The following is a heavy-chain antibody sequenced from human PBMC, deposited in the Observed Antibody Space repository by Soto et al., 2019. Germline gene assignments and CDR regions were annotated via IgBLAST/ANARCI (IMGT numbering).Heavy chain of an antibody. V-gene: IGHV3-30-3*01. CDR2: ISYDGSNK. CDR3: ARDPFSSSGSSSWYYYYYGMDV. CDR1: GFTFSSYA. D-gene: IGHD6-13*01. J-gene: IGHJ6*02. Sequence: QVQLVESGGGVVKPGRSLRLSCAASGFTFSSYAMHWVRQAPGKGLEWVAVISYDGSNKYYADSVKGRFTISRDNSKNTLYLQMNSLRAEDTAVYYCARDPFSSSGSSSWYYYYYGMDVWGQGTTVTVSS.